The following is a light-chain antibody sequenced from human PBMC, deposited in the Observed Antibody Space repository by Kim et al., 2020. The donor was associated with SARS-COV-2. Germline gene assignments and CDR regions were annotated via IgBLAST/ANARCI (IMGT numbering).Light chain of an antibody. J-gene: IGLJ3*02. CDR2: EVT. Sequence: GPSVTISCSGTSIDVGGYNFVSWYQQHPGKAPNLVIYEVTKRPSGVPDRFSGSKSGNTASLTVSGLQSEDEAYYYCNSYAGNNHWVFGGGTKLTVL. CDR1: SIDVGGYNF. V-gene: IGLV2-8*01. CDR3: NSYAGNNHWV.